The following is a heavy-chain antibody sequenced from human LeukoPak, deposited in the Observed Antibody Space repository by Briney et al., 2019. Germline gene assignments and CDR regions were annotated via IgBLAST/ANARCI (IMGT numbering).Heavy chain of an antibody. CDR1: GGSISSSSYY. CDR3: ARHPQTQTIFGGRYYFDY. V-gene: IGHV4-39*01. Sequence: KSSETLSLTCTVSGGSISSSSYYWGWIRQPPGKGLEWIGSIYYSGSTYYNPSLKSRVTISVDTSKNQFSLKLSSVTAADTAVYYCARHPQTQTIFGGRYYFDYWGQGTLVTVSS. D-gene: IGHD3-3*01. J-gene: IGHJ4*02. CDR2: IYYSGST.